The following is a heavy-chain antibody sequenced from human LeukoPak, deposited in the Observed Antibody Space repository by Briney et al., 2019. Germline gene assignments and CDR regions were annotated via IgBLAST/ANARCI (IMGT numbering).Heavy chain of an antibody. J-gene: IGHJ4*02. V-gene: IGHV3-21*01. Sequence: PGGSLRLSCAASGFTFSSYSMNWVRQAPGKGLEWVSSISSSSSYIYYADSVKGRFTISRDNAKNSLYLQMNSLRAEDTAVYYCARDRRRNYDILTGYHTPSAYYWGQGTLVTVSS. CDR2: ISSSSSYI. CDR3: ARDRRRNYDILTGYHTPSAYY. D-gene: IGHD3-9*01. CDR1: GFTFSSYS.